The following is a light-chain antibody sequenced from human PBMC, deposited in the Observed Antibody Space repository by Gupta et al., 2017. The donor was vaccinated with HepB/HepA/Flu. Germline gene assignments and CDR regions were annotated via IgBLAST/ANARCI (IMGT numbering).Light chain of an antibody. CDR2: DAS. J-gene: IGKJ5*01. CDR1: QDISNY. Sequence: DIQMTQSPSSLSASVGDRVTITCQASQDISNYVNWYQQKPGKAPKLLIYDASNLKTGVPSRFSGSGSGTDFSFTISSLQPEDIATYYCQQYENLPITFGQGTRLEIK. V-gene: IGKV1-33*01. CDR3: QQYENLPIT.